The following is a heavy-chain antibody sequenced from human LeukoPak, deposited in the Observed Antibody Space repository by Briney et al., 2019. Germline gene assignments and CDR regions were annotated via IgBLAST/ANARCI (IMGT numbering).Heavy chain of an antibody. J-gene: IGHJ5*02. V-gene: IGHV1-2*02. D-gene: IGHD2-2*01. CDR2: INPNSGGT. CDR1: GYTFTGYY. Sequence: ASVKVSCKASGYTFTGYYMHWVRQAPGQGLEWMGWINPNSGGTNYAQKFQGRVSMTRDTSISTAYMELSRLRSDDTAVYYCARAVGVPAAISWFDPWGQGTLVTVSS. CDR3: ARAVGVPAAISWFDP.